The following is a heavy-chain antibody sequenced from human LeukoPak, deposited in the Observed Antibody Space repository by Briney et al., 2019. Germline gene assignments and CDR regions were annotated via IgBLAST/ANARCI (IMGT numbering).Heavy chain of an antibody. CDR2: ITSSSSYI. CDR1: GFTFSSYS. CDR3: ARVGGYENFDY. Sequence: GGSLRLSCAASGFTFSSYSMNWVRQAPGKGPEWVSSITSSSSYISYADSLKGRFTISRDNAKNSLYLQMNSLRAEDTAVYYCARVGGYENFDYWGQGTLVSVSS. V-gene: IGHV3-21*01. J-gene: IGHJ4*02. D-gene: IGHD3-22*01.